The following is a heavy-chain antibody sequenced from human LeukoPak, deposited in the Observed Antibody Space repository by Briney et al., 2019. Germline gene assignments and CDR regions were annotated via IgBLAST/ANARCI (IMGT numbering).Heavy chain of an antibody. J-gene: IGHJ4*02. CDR1: GGSISSYY. V-gene: IGHV4-59*01. Sequence: SKTLSLTCTVSGGSISSYYWSWIRQPPGKGLEWIGYIYYSGSTNYNPSLKSRVTISVDTSKNQFSLKLSSVTAADTAVYYCARGVTMVRGVTLDYWGQGTLVTVSS. CDR3: ARGVTMVRGVTLDY. CDR2: IYYSGST. D-gene: IGHD3-10*01.